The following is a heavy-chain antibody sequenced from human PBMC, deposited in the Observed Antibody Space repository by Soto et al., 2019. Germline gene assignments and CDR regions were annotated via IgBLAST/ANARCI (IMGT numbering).Heavy chain of an antibody. V-gene: IGHV4-31*03. CDR2: IYYSGST. CDR3: ARVTMVRGVIILPMDV. CDR1: GGSISSGGYY. D-gene: IGHD3-10*01. J-gene: IGHJ6*04. Sequence: SETLSLTCTVSGGSISSGGYYWSWIRQHPGKGLEWIGYIYYSGSTYYNPSLKSRVTISVDTSKNQFSLKLSSVTAADTAVYYCARVTMVRGVIILPMDVWGKGTTVTVSS.